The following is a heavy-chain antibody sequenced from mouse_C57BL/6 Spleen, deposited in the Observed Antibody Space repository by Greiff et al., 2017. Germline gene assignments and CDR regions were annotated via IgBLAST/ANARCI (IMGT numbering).Heavy chain of an antibody. CDR2: IDPSDSET. CDR3: ARSGYGSSFWYFDV. D-gene: IGHD1-1*01. V-gene: IGHV1-52*01. Sequence: QVHVKQPGAELVRPGSSVKLSCKASGYTFTSYWMHWVKQRPIQGLEWIGNIDPSDSETHYNQKFKDKATLTVDKSSSTAYMQLSSLSSEDSAVYYGARSGYGSSFWYFDVWGTGATVTVSS. J-gene: IGHJ1*03. CDR1: GYTFTSYW.